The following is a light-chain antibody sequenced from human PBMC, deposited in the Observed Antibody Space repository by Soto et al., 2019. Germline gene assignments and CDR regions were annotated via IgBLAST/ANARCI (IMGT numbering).Light chain of an antibody. CDR3: LQDYNYPYT. J-gene: IGKJ2*01. V-gene: IGKV1-6*02. CDR2: DAS. CDR1: QGIGND. Sequence: AIQMTQSPSSLSASVGDRVTITCRASQGIGNDLAWYQQKPGEAPKFLIYDASILQSGVPSRFSGSASGTDFTLTISSLQPEDFATYYCLQDYNYPYTFGQGTKLEIK.